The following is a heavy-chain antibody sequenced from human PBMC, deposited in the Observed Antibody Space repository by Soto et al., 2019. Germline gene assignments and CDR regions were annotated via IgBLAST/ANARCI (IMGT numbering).Heavy chain of an antibody. V-gene: IGHV3-11*06. CDR2: ISSSSTYT. D-gene: IGHD5-18*01. J-gene: IGHJ4*02. CDR3: ARDRSYGDVDY. CDR1: GFTFSDLF. Sequence: GGSLRLSCAASGFTFSDLFMSWFRQAPVKGLEWVSFISSSSTYTNYADSVKGRFTVSRDNAKNSLYLQMTSLRVEDTAVYYCARDRSYGDVDYWGPGTLVTVSS.